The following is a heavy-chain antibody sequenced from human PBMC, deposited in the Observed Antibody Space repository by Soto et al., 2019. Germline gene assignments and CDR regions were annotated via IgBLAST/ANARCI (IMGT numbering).Heavy chain of an antibody. J-gene: IGHJ4*02. CDR2: IKQDGSEK. D-gene: IGHD6-13*01. CDR3: ARGPKDSSTWYMNY. Sequence: GGSLRLSCAASGFIFSTYWMSWVRQAPGKGLEWVANIKQDGSEKSYVDSVKSRFTISRDNAKNSLYLQMNSLRAEDTAVYYCARGPKDSSTWYMNYWGQGTPVTVSS. V-gene: IGHV3-7*04. CDR1: GFIFSTYW.